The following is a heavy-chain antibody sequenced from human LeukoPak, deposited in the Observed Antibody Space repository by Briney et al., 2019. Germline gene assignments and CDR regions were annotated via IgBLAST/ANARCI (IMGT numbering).Heavy chain of an antibody. CDR3: ARASRAVTRNYYNGMDV. CDR2: ISYDGSNK. CDR1: GFTFSSYA. J-gene: IGHJ6*02. Sequence: GGSLRLSCAASGFTFSSYAMHWVRQAPGKGLEWVAVISYDGSNKYYADSVKGRFTISRDNSKNTLYLQMNSLRAEDTAVYYCARASRAVTRNYYNGMDVWGQGTTVTVSS. V-gene: IGHV3-30-3*01. D-gene: IGHD4-17*01.